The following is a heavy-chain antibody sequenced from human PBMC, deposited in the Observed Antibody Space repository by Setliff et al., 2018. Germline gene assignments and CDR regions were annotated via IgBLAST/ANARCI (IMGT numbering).Heavy chain of an antibody. CDR3: VREGVDGRSSTDYRYYMDV. D-gene: IGHD6-19*01. CDR1: GGTFSGYG. CDR2: TIPIFGTT. J-gene: IGHJ6*03. V-gene: IGHV1-69*05. Sequence: ASVKVSCKASGGTFSGYGISWVRQAPGQGLEWMGGTIPIFGTTDYAQKFRGRVTIITDESTSTAFMQLSSLRSEDTAVYYCVREGVDGRSSTDYRYYMDVWGKGTTVTVSS.